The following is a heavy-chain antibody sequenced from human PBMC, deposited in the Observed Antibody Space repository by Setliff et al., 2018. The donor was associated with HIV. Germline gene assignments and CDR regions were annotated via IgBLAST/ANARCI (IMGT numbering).Heavy chain of an antibody. Sequence: GASVKVSCKASGYPFNTYDITWVRQAPGQGLEWMGWISVNKGHTNYAQKFQGRVTMTRDTSITTAYMEMTTLTSDDTVVYYCARGGGIIDHGEEYCQHWGQGTLVTVSS. D-gene: IGHD1-26*01. V-gene: IGHV1-2*02. CDR2: ISVNKGHT. J-gene: IGHJ1*01. CDR3: ARGGGIIDHGEEYCQH. CDR1: GYPFNTYD.